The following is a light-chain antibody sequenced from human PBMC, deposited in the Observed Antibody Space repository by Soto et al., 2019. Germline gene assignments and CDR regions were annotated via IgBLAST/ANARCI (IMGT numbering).Light chain of an antibody. V-gene: IGLV2-8*01. J-gene: IGLJ3*02. CDR1: SSDVGAYNY. CDR3: SSYAGSNIWV. CDR2: EVS. Sequence: QSVLTQPPSASGSPGQSVTISCTGTSSDVGAYNYFSWYQQYPGKAPKLMIYEVSKRPSGVPDRFSGSKSGKTASLTVSGLQAEDEADYYCSSYAGSNIWVFGGGTKVTVL.